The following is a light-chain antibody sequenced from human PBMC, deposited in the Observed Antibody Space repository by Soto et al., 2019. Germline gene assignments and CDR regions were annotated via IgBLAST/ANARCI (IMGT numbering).Light chain of an antibody. V-gene: IGLV2-14*01. CDR3: SSYTSSSTRVV. Sequence: QSALTQPASVSGSPGPSITISCTGTRSDVGGYNYVSWYQQHPGKAPKLIIYDVSNRPSGVSNRFSGSKSGNTASLTISGLQAEDEADDYCSSYTSSSTRVVFGGGTKLTVL. J-gene: IGLJ2*01. CDR2: DVS. CDR1: RSDVGGYNY.